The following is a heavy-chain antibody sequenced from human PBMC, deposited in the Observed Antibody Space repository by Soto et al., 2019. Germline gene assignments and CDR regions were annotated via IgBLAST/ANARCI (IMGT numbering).Heavy chain of an antibody. D-gene: IGHD3-10*01. CDR2: IYYSGST. CDR1: GGSISSSSYY. J-gene: IGHJ4*02. V-gene: IGHV4-39*01. Sequence: SEPLSLTCTVSGGSISSSSYYWGWIRQPPGKGLEGIGNIYYSGSTNYNPYLKRRVTISVDTSKNQFSLKLNSMTAADTAVYYCARHNYGSGSTYFDYWGQGTLVTVSS. CDR3: ARHNYGSGSTYFDY.